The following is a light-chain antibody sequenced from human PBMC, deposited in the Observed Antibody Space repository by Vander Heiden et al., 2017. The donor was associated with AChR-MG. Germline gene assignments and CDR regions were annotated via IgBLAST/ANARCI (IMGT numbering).Light chain of an antibody. CDR3: QHYHNWLT. J-gene: IGKJ4*01. CDR1: QSVSNN. CDR2: AVS. V-gene: IGKV3-15*01. Sequence: DIVMTQSPVTVSVSPGERATLSCRASQSVSNNLAWYQQKPGLAPRLLIYAVSVRATVPARFSGSGSGTDFTLTISSLQSEDFAIYYCQHYHNWLTFGGRTKVEI.